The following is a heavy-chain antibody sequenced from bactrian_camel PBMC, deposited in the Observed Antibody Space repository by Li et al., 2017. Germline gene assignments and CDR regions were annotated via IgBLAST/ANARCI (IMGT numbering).Heavy chain of an antibody. CDR2: INHDGRT. D-gene: IGHD5*01. CDR1: GVPFDDSS. V-gene: IGHV3S60*01. J-gene: IGHJ4*01. CDR3: AADPLHYGLGTRRPCQREFKY. Sequence: HVQLVESGGGLVQPGGSLRLSCTPSGVPFDDSSMGWYRQAPGSDCEMVAFINHDGRTLYADSVKGRFTISRDIAKNMVYMEMHRLVAPDDTAVYRCAADPLHYGLGTRRPCQREFKYWGQGTQVTVS.